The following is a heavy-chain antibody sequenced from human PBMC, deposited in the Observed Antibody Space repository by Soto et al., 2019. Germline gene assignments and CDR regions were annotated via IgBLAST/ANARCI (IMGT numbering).Heavy chain of an antibody. CDR1: GYTFTSYG. CDR3: AIDTTVTTIHYAFDI. Sequence: EASVKVSCKASGYTFTSYGISWVRQAPGQGLEWMGWISAYNGNTNYAQKLQGRVTMTTDTSTSTAYMELRSLRSDDTAVYYCAIDTTVTTIHYAFDIWGQGTMVTVSS. V-gene: IGHV1-18*01. CDR2: ISAYNGNT. J-gene: IGHJ3*02. D-gene: IGHD4-17*01.